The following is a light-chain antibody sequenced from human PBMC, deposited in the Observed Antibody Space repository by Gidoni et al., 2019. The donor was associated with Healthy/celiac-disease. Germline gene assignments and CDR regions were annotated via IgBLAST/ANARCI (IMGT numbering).Light chain of an antibody. V-gene: IGKV1-39*01. Sequence: DIQMTQSPSSLSAPVGDRVTITCRASQSISSYLNWYQQKPGKAPKLLIYAASSLQSGVPPRFSGSGSGTDFTLTSSSLQPEDFATYYCQQSYSTLSFXGXTKVXVK. J-gene: IGKJ4*02. CDR3: QQSYSTLS. CDR1: QSISSY. CDR2: AAS.